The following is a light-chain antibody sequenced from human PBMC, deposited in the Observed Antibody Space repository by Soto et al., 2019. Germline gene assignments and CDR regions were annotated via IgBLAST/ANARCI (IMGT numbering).Light chain of an antibody. CDR2: DTS. V-gene: IGKV3-15*01. J-gene: IGKJ4*01. CDR3: QPYNNWPLT. CDR1: QGIGDT. Sequence: ELVMRQSPATLSVSQGEGATLSCRASQGIGDTLAWYQHKPGQTPRLLIYDTSTRATGVPTRFSGSRSGAEFTLTINSLQSEDFAVYYCQPYNNWPLTFGGGTKVDIK.